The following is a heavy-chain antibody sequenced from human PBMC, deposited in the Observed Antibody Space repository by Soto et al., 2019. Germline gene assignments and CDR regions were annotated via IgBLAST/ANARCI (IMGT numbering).Heavy chain of an antibody. J-gene: IGHJ6*01. CDR2: ISYDGSNK. CDR3: ARVKAVADYYGMDV. V-gene: IGHV3-30-3*01. Sequence: QVQLVESGGGVVQPGRSLRLSCAASGFTFSSYAMHWVRQAPGKGLEWVAVISYDGSNKYYADSVKGRFTISRDNSKNTLYLQMNSLRAEDTAVYYCARVKAVADYYGMDVW. CDR1: GFTFSSYA. D-gene: IGHD6-19*01.